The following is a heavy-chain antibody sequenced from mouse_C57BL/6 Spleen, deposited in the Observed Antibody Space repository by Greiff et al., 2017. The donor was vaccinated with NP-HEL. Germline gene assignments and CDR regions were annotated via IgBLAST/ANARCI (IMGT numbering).Heavy chain of an antibody. D-gene: IGHD2-4*01. J-gene: IGHJ4*01. CDR2: LDPARGNT. CDR3: ARDDYGYAMDY. CDR1: GYTFTSYW. Sequence: QVQLQQPGAELVKPGASVQLFCKASGYTFTSYWMHWVKQRPGRGLEWIGRLDPARGNTYYNEKFKGKATLTADKSSSTTYMQLSSLTSEDSAVYFCARDDYGYAMDYWGQGTSVTVSS. V-gene: IGHV1-62-3*01.